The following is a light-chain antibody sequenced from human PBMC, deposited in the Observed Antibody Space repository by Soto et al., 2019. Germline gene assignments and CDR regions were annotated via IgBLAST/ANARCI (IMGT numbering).Light chain of an antibody. CDR2: GAS. CDR3: QQHNNWPPWT. V-gene: IGKV3-15*01. Sequence: MTQSPSSLSASVGDRVTISCRASQDVGTWLAWYQQKPGQAPRLLIYGASTRATGIPARFSGSGSGTEFTLTISSLQSEDFAVYYCQQHNNWPPWTFGQGTKVEIK. CDR1: QDVGTW. J-gene: IGKJ1*01.